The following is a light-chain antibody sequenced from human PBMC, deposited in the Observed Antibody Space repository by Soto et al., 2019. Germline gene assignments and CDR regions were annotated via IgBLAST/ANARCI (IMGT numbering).Light chain of an antibody. CDR2: GAS. CDR1: QSVIASY. Sequence: EIVLTQSPCTLSLSPGERATLSCWASQSVIASYLAWYQQKPGQALRLLIYGASSRATGIPDRFSGSGSGTDFTLTISRLEPEDFGVYYGQQYGSAPHTFGQGTKLEIK. CDR3: QQYGSAPHT. V-gene: IGKV3-20*01. J-gene: IGKJ2*01.